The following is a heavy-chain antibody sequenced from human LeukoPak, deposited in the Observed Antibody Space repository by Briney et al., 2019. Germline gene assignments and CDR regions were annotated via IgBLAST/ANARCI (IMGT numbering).Heavy chain of an antibody. CDR2: IYPGDAET. J-gene: IGHJ4*02. CDR1: GYSFTNYW. CDR3: ARHDSSGYPFDS. V-gene: IGHV5-51*01. Sequence: RGESLKISCKGSGYSFTNYWIGWVRQMPGKGLEYMGIIYPGDAETRYSPSFQGQVTILVDKSISTAFLQWSSLKASDTAIYYCARHDSSGYPFDSWGQGTLVTVSS. D-gene: IGHD3-22*01.